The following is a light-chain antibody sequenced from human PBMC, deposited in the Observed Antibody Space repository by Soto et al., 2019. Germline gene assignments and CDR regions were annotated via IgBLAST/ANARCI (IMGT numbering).Light chain of an antibody. CDR3: QQYKNWPL. Sequence: MTQSPATLSVSPWERVTLSCRTSHSVNSHVAGYQQKPGQAPRLLLYGASTRATGIPVRFSGSGFGTEFTLTISSLPSEDFAVYCCQQYKNWPLFGQGTRLEIK. J-gene: IGKJ5*01. CDR2: GAS. CDR1: HSVNSH. V-gene: IGKV3-15*01.